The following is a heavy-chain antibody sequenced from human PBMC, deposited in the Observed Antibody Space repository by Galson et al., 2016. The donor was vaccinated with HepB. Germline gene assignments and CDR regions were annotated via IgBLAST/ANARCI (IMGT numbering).Heavy chain of an antibody. Sequence: SLRLSCAASGSTFTNYGMNWLRQAPGKGLEWVAYISNDGSKRYFADSVKGRFTISRDNSKNTLFLHMSSLRAEDTAVYYCAKRDLLWFGDPNAFDVWGQGTMVTVSS. CDR3: AKRDLLWFGDPNAFDV. CDR2: ISNDGSKR. D-gene: IGHD3-10*01. CDR1: GSTFTNYG. J-gene: IGHJ3*01. V-gene: IGHV3-30*18.